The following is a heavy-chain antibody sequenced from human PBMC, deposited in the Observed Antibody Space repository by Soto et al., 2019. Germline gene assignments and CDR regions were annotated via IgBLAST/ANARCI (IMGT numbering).Heavy chain of an antibody. Sequence: VQLVESGGGVVQPGRSLRLSCAASGFTFSGYGMHWVRQAPGKGLEWVAVISYDGGNKYYADSVKGRFTISRDNSKNTLYLQMNSLRAEDTAVYYCAKAVGYCSSSSCRDYYFYYGMDVWGQGTTVTVSS. V-gene: IGHV3-30*18. CDR2: ISYDGGNK. D-gene: IGHD2-2*01. CDR1: GFTFSGYG. J-gene: IGHJ6*02. CDR3: AKAVGYCSSSSCRDYYFYYGMDV.